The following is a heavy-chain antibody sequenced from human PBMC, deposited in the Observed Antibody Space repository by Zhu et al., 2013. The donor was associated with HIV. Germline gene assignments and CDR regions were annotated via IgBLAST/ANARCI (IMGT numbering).Heavy chain of an antibody. J-gene: IGHJ3*02. CDR1: GGTFSNYV. V-gene: IGHV1-69*12. Sequence: QVHPVQSGAEVKKPGSSVKVSCKASGGTFSNYVISWVRQAPGQGLEWMAEIIPIFGITKYTQKFQGRVTITAAESTSTAYMELRGLRSEDTAVYYCARVSTTVRSFDIWGQGTMVTVSS. CDR3: ARVSTTVRSFDI. CDR2: IIPIFGIT. D-gene: IGHD4-17*01.